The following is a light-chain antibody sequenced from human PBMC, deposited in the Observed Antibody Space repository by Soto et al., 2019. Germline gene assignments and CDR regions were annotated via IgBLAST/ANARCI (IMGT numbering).Light chain of an antibody. V-gene: IGLV2-14*01. J-gene: IGLJ2*01. CDR2: GVT. Sequence: QSVLTQPASVSGSPGQSITISCTGTSSDVGGYNYVSWYQQHPGKAPKLMIYGVTNRPSGVSNRFSGSKSGNTASLTISGLQAEDEADYYCSSYTSSTTLSVVFGGGTKLTFL. CDR1: SSDVGGYNY. CDR3: SSYTSSTTLSVV.